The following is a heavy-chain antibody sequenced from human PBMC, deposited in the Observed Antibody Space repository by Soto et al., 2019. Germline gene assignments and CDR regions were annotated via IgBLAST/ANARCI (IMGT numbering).Heavy chain of an antibody. CDR2: ISYEGSNT. CDR1: GFTFDTYG. CDR3: ARVTPGNNLYYFSGLDF. V-gene: IGHV3-30-3*01. Sequence: PGGSLRFSCVASGFTFDTYGIHWVRQAPGKGLQWVALISYEGSNTYYADSVRGRFTISRDNSKNTLYLQMNTLRPEDTGVYYCARVTPGNNLYYFSGLDFWGQGTSVTVSS. J-gene: IGHJ6*02. D-gene: IGHD1-1*01.